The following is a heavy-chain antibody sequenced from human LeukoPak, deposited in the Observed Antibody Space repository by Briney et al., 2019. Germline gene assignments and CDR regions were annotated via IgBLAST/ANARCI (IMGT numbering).Heavy chain of an antibody. CDR2: ISNNGGYT. J-gene: IGHJ5*02. V-gene: IGHV3-23*01. CDR3: ARDGIRKGWFDP. Sequence: GGSLRLSCAASGFTFSSSAMSWVRQAPGKGLEWVSAISNNGGYTYYADSVQGRFTISRDNSKSTLCLQMNSLRAEDTAVYYCARDGIRKGWFDPWGQGTLVTVSS. D-gene: IGHD1-14*01. CDR1: GFTFSSSA.